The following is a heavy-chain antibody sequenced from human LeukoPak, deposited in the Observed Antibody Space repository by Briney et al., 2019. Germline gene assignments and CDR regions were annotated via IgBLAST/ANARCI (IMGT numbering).Heavy chain of an antibody. CDR3: AEESGLRSYGYNYDGMDV. CDR2: ISYDGSNK. J-gene: IGHJ6*02. D-gene: IGHD5-18*01. Sequence: GGSLRLSCAASGFTFSSYGMHWVRQAPGKGLEWVAVISYDGSNKYYADSVKGRFTISRDNSKNTLYLQMNSLRAEDTAVYYCAEESGLRSYGYNYDGMDVWGRGTTVTVSS. CDR1: GFTFSSYG. V-gene: IGHV3-30*18.